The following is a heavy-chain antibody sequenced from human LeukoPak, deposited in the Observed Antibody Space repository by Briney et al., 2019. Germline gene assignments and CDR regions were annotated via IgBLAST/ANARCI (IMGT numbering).Heavy chain of an antibody. Sequence: ASVKVSCKASGYTFTSYGISWVRQAPGQGLEWMGWISAYNGNTNYAQKLQGRVTMTTDTSTSTAYMELRSLRSDDTAVYYCARCGKYYYDSSGCFRGDYCDYWGQGTLVTVSS. D-gene: IGHD3-22*01. CDR3: ARCGKYYYDSSGCFRGDYCDY. J-gene: IGHJ4*02. CDR2: ISAYNGNT. CDR1: GYTFTSYG. V-gene: IGHV1-18*01.